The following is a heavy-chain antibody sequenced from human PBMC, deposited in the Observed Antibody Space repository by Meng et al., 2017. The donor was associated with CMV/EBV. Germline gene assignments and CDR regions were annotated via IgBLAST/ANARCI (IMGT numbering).Heavy chain of an antibody. V-gene: IGHV3-66*02. Sequence: GESLKISCAASGFTVSSNYMSWVRQAPGKGLEWVSIIYSGGSTYYADSVKGRFTISRDNSKNALYLQMNSLRPEDTAVYYCARVSTIFGVVIPYYGMDVWGQGTTVTVSS. J-gene: IGHJ6*02. D-gene: IGHD3-3*01. CDR2: IYSGGST. CDR3: ARVSTIFGVVIPYYGMDV. CDR1: GFTVSSNY.